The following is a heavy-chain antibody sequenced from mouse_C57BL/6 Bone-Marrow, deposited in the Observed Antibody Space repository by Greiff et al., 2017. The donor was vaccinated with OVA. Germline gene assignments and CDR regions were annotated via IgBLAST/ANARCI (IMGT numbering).Heavy chain of an antibody. CDR2: IDPSDSYT. CDR1: GYTFTSYW. Sequence: VQLKQPGAELVRPGTSVKLSCKASGYTFTSYWMHWVKQRPGQGLEWIGVIDPSDSYTNYNQKFKGKATLTVDTSSSTAYMQLSSLTSEDSAVYYCARRGGNYVPFAYWGQGTLVTVSA. V-gene: IGHV1-59*01. CDR3: ARRGGNYVPFAY. D-gene: IGHD2-1*01. J-gene: IGHJ3*01.